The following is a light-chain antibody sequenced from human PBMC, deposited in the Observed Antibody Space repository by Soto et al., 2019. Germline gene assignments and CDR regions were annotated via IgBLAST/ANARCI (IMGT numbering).Light chain of an antibody. CDR1: QDITNY. CDR3: QQHDNLPLT. Sequence: DIPMTQSPSSLSASVGDRVTITCQASQDITNYLNWYQQKAGRAPKILIFDASNLDTGVPSRFSGSGSGTDFTFTISSPQAEDIATYYCQQHDNLPLTFGGGTKVEIK. CDR2: DAS. V-gene: IGKV1-33*01. J-gene: IGKJ4*01.